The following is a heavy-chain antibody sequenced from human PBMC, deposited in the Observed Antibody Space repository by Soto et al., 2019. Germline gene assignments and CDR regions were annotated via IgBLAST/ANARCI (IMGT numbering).Heavy chain of an antibody. D-gene: IGHD6-13*01. J-gene: IGHJ6*02. CDR2: ISAYNGNT. Sequence: QVQLVQSGAEVKKPGASVKVSCKASGYTFTSYGISWVRQAPGQGLEWMGWISAYNGNTNYAQKLQGRVTMTTDTSTSTAYMERRSLTSDDTAVYYCARYTQQLAMGYGMDVWGQGTTVTVSS. CDR3: ARYTQQLAMGYGMDV. CDR1: GYTFTSYG. V-gene: IGHV1-18*01.